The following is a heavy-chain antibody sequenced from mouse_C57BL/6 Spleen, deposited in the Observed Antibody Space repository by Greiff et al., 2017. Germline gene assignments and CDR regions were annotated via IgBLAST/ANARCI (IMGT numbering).Heavy chain of an antibody. J-gene: IGHJ3*01. CDR3: ARRDYEKVWFAY. V-gene: IGHV1-81*01. CDR1: GYTFTSYG. Sequence: QVQLQQSGAELARPGASVKLSCKASGYTFTSYGISWVKQRTGQGLEWIGEIYPRSGNTYYNEKFKGKATLTADKSSSTAYMELRSLTSEDSAVYFCARRDYEKVWFAYWGQGTLVTVSA. CDR2: IYPRSGNT. D-gene: IGHD2-4*01.